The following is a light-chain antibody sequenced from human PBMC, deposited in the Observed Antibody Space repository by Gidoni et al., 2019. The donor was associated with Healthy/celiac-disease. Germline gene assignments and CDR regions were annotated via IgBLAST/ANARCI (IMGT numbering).Light chain of an antibody. CDR3: QQYGSSPGT. V-gene: IGKV3-20*01. CDR2: GAS. Sequence: IVLPPSPGTLSLSPGERATLSCRASQSVSSSYLAWYQQKPGQAPRLLIYGASSRATGIPDRFSGSGSGTDFTLTISRLEPEDFAVYYCQQYGSSPGTFGQGTKLEIK. CDR1: QSVSSSY. J-gene: IGKJ2*01.